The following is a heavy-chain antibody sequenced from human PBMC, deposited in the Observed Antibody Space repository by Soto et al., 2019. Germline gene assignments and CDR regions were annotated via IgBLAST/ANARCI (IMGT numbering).Heavy chain of an antibody. V-gene: IGHV4-30-4*01. D-gene: IGHD7-27*01. CDR1: GASVRSGDYY. CDR3: ARRVTGGGERFDP. CDR2: IYSSGNT. Sequence: SETLCLTCTVSGASVRSGDYYWTWIRQPPGKDLEWIGYIYSSGNTNYNPSLRSRVTMSKDTSKNQFSLKLTSVTATDTAVYYCARRVTGGGERFDPWGLGTLVTVSS. J-gene: IGHJ5*02.